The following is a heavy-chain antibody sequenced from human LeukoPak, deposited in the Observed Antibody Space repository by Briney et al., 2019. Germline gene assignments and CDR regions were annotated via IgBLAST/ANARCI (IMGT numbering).Heavy chain of an antibody. J-gene: IGHJ5*02. CDR1: GYTFTSYA. Sequence: ASVKVSCKASGYTFTSYAMNWVRQAPGQGLEWMGWINTNTGNPTYAQGFTGRFVFSLDTSVSTAYLQISSLKAEDTAVYYCARDAERFDLLWRPNWFDPWGQGTLVTVSS. CDR2: INTNTGNP. CDR3: ARDAERFDLLWRPNWFDP. D-gene: IGHD3-3*01. V-gene: IGHV7-4-1*02.